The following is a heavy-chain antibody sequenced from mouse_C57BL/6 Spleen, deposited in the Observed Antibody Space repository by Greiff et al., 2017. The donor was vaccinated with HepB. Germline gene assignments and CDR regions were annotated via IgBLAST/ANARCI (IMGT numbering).Heavy chain of an antibody. Sequence: EVQLQQSEGGLVQPGSSMKLSCTASGFTFSDYYMAWVRQVPEKGLEWVANINYDGSSTYYLDSLKSRFIISRDNAKNILYLQMSSLKSEDTATYYCAREGLNYAMDYWGQGTSVTVSS. CDR3: AREGLNYAMDY. CDR2: INYDGSST. J-gene: IGHJ4*01. CDR1: GFTFSDYY. V-gene: IGHV5-16*01.